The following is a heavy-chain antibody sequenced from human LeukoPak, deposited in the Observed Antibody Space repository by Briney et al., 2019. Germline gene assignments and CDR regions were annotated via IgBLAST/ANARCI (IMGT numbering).Heavy chain of an antibody. J-gene: IGHJ5*02. V-gene: IGHV4-59*08. CDR3: ARHQRWSSLDP. D-gene: IGHD2-15*01. Sequence: SETLSLTCTVSGGSLSSYYWSWIRQPPGRGLEWIGNVYDSGSTNDNPSLKSRVTISVDTSKNQFSLMLTSVTAADTAVYYCARHQRWSSLDPWGQGILVTVSS. CDR1: GGSLSSYY. CDR2: VYDSGST.